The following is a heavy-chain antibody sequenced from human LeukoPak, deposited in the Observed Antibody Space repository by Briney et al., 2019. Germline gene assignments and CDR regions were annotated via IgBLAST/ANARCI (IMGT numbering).Heavy chain of an antibody. V-gene: IGHV3-11*01. D-gene: IGHD4-17*01. CDR1: GFTFSDHY. J-gene: IGHJ4*02. CDR3: ARDPDYGDPD. Sequence: GGSLRLSCTASGFTFSDHYMSWFRLSPGKGLEWLSYITSSGTTSDYADSVKGRFTISRDNAKNSMYLQMNGLRPEDTAVYYCARDPDYGDPDWGQGTLVTVSS. CDR2: ITSSGTTS.